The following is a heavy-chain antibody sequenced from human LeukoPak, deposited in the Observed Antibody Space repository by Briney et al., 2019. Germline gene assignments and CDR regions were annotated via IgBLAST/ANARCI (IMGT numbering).Heavy chain of an antibody. D-gene: IGHD4-17*01. CDR2: ISSSSSTI. J-gene: IGHJ5*02. V-gene: IGHV3-48*04. CDR3: STLPNNDYGDFP. Sequence: GGSLRLSCAASGFTFSSYSMNWVRQAPGKGLEWVSYISSSSSTIYYADSVKGRFTISRDNAKNSLYLQMNSLRAEDTAVYYCSTLPNNDYGDFPWGQGTLVTVSS. CDR1: GFTFSSYS.